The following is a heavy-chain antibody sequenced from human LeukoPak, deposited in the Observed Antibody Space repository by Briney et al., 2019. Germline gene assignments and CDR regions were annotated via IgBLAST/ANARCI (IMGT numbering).Heavy chain of an antibody. J-gene: IGHJ4*02. D-gene: IGHD3-22*01. Sequence: ASVKVSCMASGGTFSSYAISWVRQAPGQGLEWMGGIIPIFGTANYAQKFQGRVTITADESTSTAYMELSSLRSEDTAVYYCARPYDNSGYYYFGYWGQGTLVTVSS. CDR3: ARPYDNSGYYYFGY. V-gene: IGHV1-69*01. CDR1: GGTFSSYA. CDR2: IIPIFGTA.